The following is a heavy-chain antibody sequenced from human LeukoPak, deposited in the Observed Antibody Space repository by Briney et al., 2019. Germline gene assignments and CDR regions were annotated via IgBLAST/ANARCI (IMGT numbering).Heavy chain of an antibody. CDR1: GGTFSSYA. J-gene: IGHJ3*02. CDR2: IIPILGTA. CDR3: AGSSPAAAGSDAFDI. V-gene: IGHV1-69*04. Sequence: GASVKVACKASGGTFSSYAISWVRQAPGRGLEWMGRIIPILGTANYAQKFQGRVTITADKSTSTAYMELSSLRSEDTAVYYCAGSSPAAAGSDAFDIWGQGTMVTVSS. D-gene: IGHD6-13*01.